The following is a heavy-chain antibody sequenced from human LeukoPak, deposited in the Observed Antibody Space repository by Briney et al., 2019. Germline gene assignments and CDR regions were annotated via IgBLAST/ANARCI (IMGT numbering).Heavy chain of an antibody. CDR3: ARGLEDYYYMDV. CDR2: IDPKSGGT. D-gene: IGHD5-24*01. J-gene: IGHJ6*03. CDR1: GYTFNGYY. Sequence: ASVKVSCKASGYTFNGYYMHWVRQAPGQGLEWMGRIDPKSGGTNYAQKFQGRVTMTRDTSISTAYMELSRLRSDDTAVYYCARGLEDYYYMDVWGEGTTLTVSS. V-gene: IGHV1-2*06.